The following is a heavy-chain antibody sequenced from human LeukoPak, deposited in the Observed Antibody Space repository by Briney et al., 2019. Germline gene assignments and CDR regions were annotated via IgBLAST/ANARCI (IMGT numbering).Heavy chain of an antibody. CDR1: GGSISSGGYY. CDR2: IYHSGST. Sequence: SQTLSLTCTVSGGSISSGGYYWSWIRQPPGKGLEWIGYIYHSGSTYYNPSLKSRVTISVDRSKNQFSLKLSSVTAADTAVYYCARARDYGGPLGHLDYWGQGTLVTVSS. V-gene: IGHV4-30-2*01. D-gene: IGHD4-23*01. CDR3: ARARDYGGPLGHLDY. J-gene: IGHJ4*02.